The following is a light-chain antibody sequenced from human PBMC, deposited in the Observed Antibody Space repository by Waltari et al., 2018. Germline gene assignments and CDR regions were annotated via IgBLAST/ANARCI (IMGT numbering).Light chain of an antibody. CDR3: CSFTDEYNHNV. J-gene: IGLJ1*01. CDR1: SSDVGGYNY. CDR2: DVS. Sequence: HSSLTHPLSFSGSPGQSVTISCTGTSSDVGGYNYVSWYQQHPGKAPKVIIFDVSTRPSGVPDRFSGSKSGSTASLTISGLQAEDEADYYCCSFTDEYNHNVFGTGTTVTVL. V-gene: IGLV2-11*01.